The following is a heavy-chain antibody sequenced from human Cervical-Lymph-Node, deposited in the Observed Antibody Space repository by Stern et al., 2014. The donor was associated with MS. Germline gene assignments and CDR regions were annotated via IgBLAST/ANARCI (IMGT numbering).Heavy chain of an antibody. Sequence: VQLVESGPGLVKPSETLSLTCTVSGDSISSYYLSWIRQPPGKGLEWIGHVYYSGTTYYNPSLTGRVTISVDTYKKQLSLKLNSVTAADTAVYYCARLSTVVDYWGQGTLVTVSS. CDR2: VYYSGTT. CDR3: ARLSTVVDY. J-gene: IGHJ4*02. CDR1: GDSISSYY. D-gene: IGHD4-23*01. V-gene: IGHV4-59*08.